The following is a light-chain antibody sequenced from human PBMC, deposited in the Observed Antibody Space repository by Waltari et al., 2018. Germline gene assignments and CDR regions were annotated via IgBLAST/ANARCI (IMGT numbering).Light chain of an antibody. J-gene: IGKJ4*01. CDR1: QSVSKY. V-gene: IGKV1-39*01. Sequence: DIQMTQSPSSLSASVGDRVTITCRASQSVSKYLNWYQQQPGKAPKLLIYTTSNLQSGVPSRFSGSGSGTDLTLTISSLQLEDLATYYCQQSYNTPLSFGGGTKVEIK. CDR2: TTS. CDR3: QQSYNTPLS.